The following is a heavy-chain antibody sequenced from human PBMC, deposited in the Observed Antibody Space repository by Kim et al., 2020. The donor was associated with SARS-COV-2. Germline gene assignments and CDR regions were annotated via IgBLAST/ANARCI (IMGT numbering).Heavy chain of an antibody. D-gene: IGHD6-13*01. CDR1: GDSVSSNSAA. Sequence: SQTLSLTCAISGDSVSSNSAAWNWIRQSPSRGLEWLGRTYYRSKWYNDYAVSVKSRITINPDTSKNQFSLQLNSVTPEDTAVYYCARAVMVRAPYYYYGMDVWGQGTPVTVSS. V-gene: IGHV6-1*01. CDR2: TYYRSKWYN. CDR3: ARAVMVRAPYYYYGMDV. J-gene: IGHJ6*02.